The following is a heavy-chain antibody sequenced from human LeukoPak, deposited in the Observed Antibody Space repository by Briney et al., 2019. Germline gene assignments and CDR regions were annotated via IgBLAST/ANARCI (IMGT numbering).Heavy chain of an antibody. CDR1: GFTFSSYA. Sequence: GGSLRLSCAASGFTFSSYAMHWVRQAPGKGLEWVAVISYDGSNKYYADSVKGRFTISRDNAKNSLYLQMNSLRAEDTAVYYCARGPGDSSGRTGDYWGQGTLVTVSS. CDR3: ARGPGDSSGRTGDY. CDR2: ISYDGSNK. V-gene: IGHV3-30-3*01. J-gene: IGHJ4*02. D-gene: IGHD6-19*01.